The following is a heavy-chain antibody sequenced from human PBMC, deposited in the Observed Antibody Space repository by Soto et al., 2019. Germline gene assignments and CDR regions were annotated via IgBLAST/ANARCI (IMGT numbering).Heavy chain of an antibody. D-gene: IGHD2-2*01. CDR2: IRSKANNYAT. Sequence: EVQLVESGGGLVQPGGSLKLSCAASGFTFSASAMHWVRQASGKGLEWVGRIRSKANNYATAYAASVKGRFTISRDDSKNTAYLQMNSLKTEDTAVYYCSSLPSSTSGNAFDIWGQGTMVTVSS. V-gene: IGHV3-73*01. CDR1: GFTFSASA. CDR3: SSLPSSTSGNAFDI. J-gene: IGHJ3*02.